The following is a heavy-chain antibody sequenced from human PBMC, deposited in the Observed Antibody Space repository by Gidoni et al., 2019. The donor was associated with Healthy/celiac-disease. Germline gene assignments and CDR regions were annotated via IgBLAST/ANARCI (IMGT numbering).Heavy chain of an antibody. Sequence: QVQLQQWGAGLLKPSETLSLTCAVYGGSCSGYYWSWIRQPPGKGLEWIGEINHSGSTNYNPSLKSRVTISVDTSKNQFSLKLSSVTAADTAVYYCARVKGLMVRGVTSDWGQGTLVTVSS. V-gene: IGHV4-34*01. CDR1: GGSCSGYY. D-gene: IGHD3-10*01. CDR2: INHSGST. J-gene: IGHJ4*02. CDR3: ARVKGLMVRGVTSD.